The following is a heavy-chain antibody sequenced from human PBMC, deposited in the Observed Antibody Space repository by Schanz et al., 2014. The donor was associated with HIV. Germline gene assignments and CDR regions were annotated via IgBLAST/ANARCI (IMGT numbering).Heavy chain of an antibody. V-gene: IGHV1-18*01. D-gene: IGHD3-16*02. CDR2: INTEDGDT. Sequence: QLQLVQSAAEVRKPGASVKVSCKTSGYVFTAKGITWVRQAPGQGLEWMGWINTEDGDTQYFHKLQGRVSMTRDSSTNTVHMELRNLRSDDTAIYYCARDKDYTWATYRFPDSWGQGTVVTVSS. CDR3: ARDKDYTWATYRFPDS. J-gene: IGHJ4*02. CDR1: GYVFTAKG.